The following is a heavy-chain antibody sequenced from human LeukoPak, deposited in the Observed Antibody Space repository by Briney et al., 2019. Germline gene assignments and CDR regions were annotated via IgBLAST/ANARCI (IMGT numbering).Heavy chain of an antibody. CDR2: IIPIFGTA. Sequence: ASVKVSCKASGGTFSSYAISWVRQAPGQGLEWMGRIIPIFGTANYAQKFQGGVTITTDESTSTAYMELSSLRSEDTAVYYCASTVVVVAATPTRFDYWGQGTLVTVSS. J-gene: IGHJ4*02. D-gene: IGHD2-15*01. V-gene: IGHV1-69*05. CDR3: ASTVVVVAATPTRFDY. CDR1: GGTFSSYA.